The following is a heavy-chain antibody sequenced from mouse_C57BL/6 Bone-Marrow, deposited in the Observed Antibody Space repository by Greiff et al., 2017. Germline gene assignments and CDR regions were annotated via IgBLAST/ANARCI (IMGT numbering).Heavy chain of an antibody. D-gene: IGHD2-4*01. J-gene: IGHJ3*01. CDR2: INPNNGGT. Sequence: EVQLQQSGPELVKPGASVKISCKASGYTFTDYYMNWVKQSPGKSLEWIGDINPNNGGTSYNQKFKGKATLTVDKSSSTAYMELRSLTSEDSAVYYCARGIYYDYGAWFAYWGQGTLVTVSA. CDR1: GYTFTDYY. V-gene: IGHV1-26*01. CDR3: ARGIYYDYGAWFAY.